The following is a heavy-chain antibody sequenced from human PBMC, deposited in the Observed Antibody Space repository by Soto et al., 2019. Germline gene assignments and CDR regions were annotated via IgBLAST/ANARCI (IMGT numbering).Heavy chain of an antibody. Sequence: EVHLLESGGGLGHPGESLRLSCGASGFTFSSCVMTWVRQAPGKGLEWVSCITDSGAGTYYADSVKGRFTISRDNSKNTVYLQMNNLRAKDTGVYYCAKGLINGRWYAADWGQGTLVTVSS. CDR3: AKGLINGRWYAAD. V-gene: IGHV3-23*01. J-gene: IGHJ4*02. D-gene: IGHD6-13*01. CDR1: GFTFSSCV. CDR2: ITDSGAGT.